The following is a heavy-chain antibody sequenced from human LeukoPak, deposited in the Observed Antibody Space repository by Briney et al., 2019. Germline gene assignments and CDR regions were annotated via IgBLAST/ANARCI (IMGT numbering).Heavy chain of an antibody. CDR2: ISYDGSNK. J-gene: IGHJ4*02. CDR3: AKDSTTTGISY. Sequence: GGSLRLSCAASGFTFSSYGMHWVRQAPGKGLEWVAVISYDGSNKYYADSVEGRFTISRDNSKNTLYLQMNSLRAEDTAVYYCAKDSTTTGISYWGQGTLVTVSS. D-gene: IGHD1-1*01. V-gene: IGHV3-30*18. CDR1: GFTFSSYG.